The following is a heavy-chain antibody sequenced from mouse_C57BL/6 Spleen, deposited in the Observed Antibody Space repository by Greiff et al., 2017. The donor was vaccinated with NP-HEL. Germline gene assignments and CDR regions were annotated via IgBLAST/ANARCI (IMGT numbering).Heavy chain of an antibody. CDR1: GYTFTEYT. CDR2: FYPGSGSI. Sequence: QVQLQQSGAELVKPGASVKLSCKASGYTFTEYTIHWVKQRSGQGLEWIGWFYPGSGSIKYNEKFKDKATLTADKSSSTVYMELSRLTSEDSAVYFCARHEEGYYYGSSWAMDYWGQGTSVTVSS. D-gene: IGHD1-1*01. CDR3: ARHEEGYYYGSSWAMDY. J-gene: IGHJ4*01. V-gene: IGHV1-62-2*01.